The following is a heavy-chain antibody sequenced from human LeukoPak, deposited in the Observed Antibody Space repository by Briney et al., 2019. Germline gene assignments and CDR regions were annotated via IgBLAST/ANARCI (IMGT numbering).Heavy chain of an antibody. V-gene: IGHV3-23*01. D-gene: IGHD3-3*01. J-gene: IGHJ4*02. CDR2: ISGSGGST. CDR3: AKDHDFWSGYYLFDY. Sequence: GGSLGLSCAASGFTFSSYAMSWVRQAPGKGLEWVSAISGSGGSTYYADSVKGRFTISRDNSKNTLYLQMNSLRAEDTAVYYCAKDHDFWSGYYLFDYWGQGTLVTVSS. CDR1: GFTFSSYA.